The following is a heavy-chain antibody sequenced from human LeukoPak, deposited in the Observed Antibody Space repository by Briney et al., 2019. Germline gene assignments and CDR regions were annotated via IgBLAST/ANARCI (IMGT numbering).Heavy chain of an antibody. D-gene: IGHD6-19*01. CDR3: ARDTVAAFSGY. V-gene: IGHV3-23*01. CDR1: GFTFSSYA. J-gene: IGHJ4*02. Sequence: GGSLRLSCAASGFTFSSYAMNWVRQAPGEGLQWVSSISGGGGSTSYADSVKGRFTISRDNSRNTLSLQMNSLTVEDTAVYYCARDTVAAFSGYWGQGVLVTVSS. CDR2: ISGGGGST.